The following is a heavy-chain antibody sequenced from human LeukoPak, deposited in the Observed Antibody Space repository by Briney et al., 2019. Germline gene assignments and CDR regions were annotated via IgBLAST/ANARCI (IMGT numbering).Heavy chain of an antibody. V-gene: IGHV1-2*02. CDR2: INPNSGGT. J-gene: IGHJ4*02. D-gene: IGHD6-19*01. Sequence: ASVKVSCKASGYTFTSYGISWVRQAPGQGLEWMGWINPNSGGTNYAQKFQGRVTMTRDTSISTAYMELSRLRSDDTAVYYCARTIVAGSNSGFDYWGQGTLVTVSS. CDR3: ARTIVAGSNSGFDY. CDR1: GYTFTSYG.